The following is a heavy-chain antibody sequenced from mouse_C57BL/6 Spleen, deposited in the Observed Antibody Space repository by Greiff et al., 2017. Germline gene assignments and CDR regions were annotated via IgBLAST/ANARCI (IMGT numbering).Heavy chain of an antibody. CDR3: TLITTVVAEDY. V-gene: IGHV14-4*01. CDR2: IDPENGDT. J-gene: IGHJ4*01. Sequence: VQLQQSGAELVRPGASVKLSCTASGFNIKDGYMHWVKQRPEQGLEWIGWIDPENGDTEYASKFQGKATITADTSSNTAYLQLSSLTSEDTAVYYCTLITTVVAEDYWGQGTSVTVSS. D-gene: IGHD1-1*01. CDR1: GFNIKDGY.